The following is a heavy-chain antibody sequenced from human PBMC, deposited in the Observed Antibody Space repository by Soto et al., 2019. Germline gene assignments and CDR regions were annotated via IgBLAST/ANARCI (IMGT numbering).Heavy chain of an antibody. D-gene: IGHD6-19*01. CDR2: IIPIINIA. CDR1: GGTFSNYT. Sequence: GASVKVSCKASGGTFSNYTITWVRQAPGQGLEWMGRIIPIINIANYAQKFQGRVTITADKSTSTAYMELSSLRSEDTAVYFCARDASYSDGWGDALDIWGQGTMVTVSS. CDR3: ARDASYSDGWGDALDI. V-gene: IGHV1-69*04. J-gene: IGHJ3*02.